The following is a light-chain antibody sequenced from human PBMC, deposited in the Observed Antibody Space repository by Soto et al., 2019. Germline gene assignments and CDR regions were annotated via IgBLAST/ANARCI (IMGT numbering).Light chain of an antibody. J-gene: IGLJ2*01. Sequence: SYELTQPPSVSVSPGQTASITCSGDKLGDKYACWYQQKPGQSPVLVIYQDSKRPSGIPERFSGSNSGNTATLTISGTQAMDEADYYCQAWASSTADVVFGGGTKVTVL. CDR3: QAWASSTADVV. V-gene: IGLV3-1*01. CDR2: QDS. CDR1: KLGDKY.